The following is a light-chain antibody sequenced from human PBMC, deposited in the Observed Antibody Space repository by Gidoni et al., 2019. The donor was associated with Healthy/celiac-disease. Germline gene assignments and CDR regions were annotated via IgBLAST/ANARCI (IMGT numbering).Light chain of an antibody. J-gene: IGLJ2*01. CDR2: EVS. CDR3: SSYTSSSTVV. Sequence: QSALTQPAPVAGSPGQSITISCTGTRRDVGGYNYVSWYQQHTGKAHKLMIYEVSNRPSGVSNRFSGSKSGNTASLTISGLQAEDVADYYCSSYTSSSTVVFGGGTKLTVL. V-gene: IGLV2-14*01. CDR1: RRDVGGYNY.